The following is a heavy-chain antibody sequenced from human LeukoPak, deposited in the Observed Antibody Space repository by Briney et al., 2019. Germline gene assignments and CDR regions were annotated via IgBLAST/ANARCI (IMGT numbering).Heavy chain of an antibody. V-gene: IGHV3-30*03. D-gene: IGHD2-8*02. J-gene: IGHJ5*02. CDR1: GFTFSSYG. CDR3: ARAGRWWWFDP. CDR2: ISYDGSNK. Sequence: GRSLRLSCAASGFTFSSYGMHWVRQAPGKGLEWVAVISYDGSNKYYADSVKGRFTISRDNSKNTLYLQMNSLRAEDTAVYYCARAGRWWWFDPWGQGTLVTVSS.